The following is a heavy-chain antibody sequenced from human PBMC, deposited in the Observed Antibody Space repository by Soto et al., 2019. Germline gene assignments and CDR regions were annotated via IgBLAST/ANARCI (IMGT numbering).Heavy chain of an antibody. CDR1: GGSLSSGGYY. CDR3: ARATQRGYSGYFDS. CDR2: IYYSGST. V-gene: IGHV4-31*03. D-gene: IGHD5-12*01. Sequence: VQLRESGPGLVKPSQTLSLSCTVSGGSLSSGGYYWSWIRQHPGKGLEWIGFIYYSGSTYYNPSLKSRVTISVDTSQNQFSLKLSSVTATDTAVYYCARATQRGYSGYFDSWGQGTLVTVSS. J-gene: IGHJ4*02.